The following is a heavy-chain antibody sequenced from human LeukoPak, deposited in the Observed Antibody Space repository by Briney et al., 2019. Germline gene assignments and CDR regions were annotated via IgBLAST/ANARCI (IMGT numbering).Heavy chain of an antibody. CDR3: ARFSTYCSGGSCYYLLDY. D-gene: IGHD2-15*01. V-gene: IGHV1-24*01. Sequence: ASVKVSCKVSGYTLTELSMHWVRQAPGKGLEWMGGFDPEDGETIYAQKFQGRVTITRDTSASTAYMELSSLRSEDTAVYYCARFSTYCSGGSCYYLLDYWGRGTLVTVSS. CDR2: FDPEDGET. J-gene: IGHJ4*02. CDR1: GYTLTELS.